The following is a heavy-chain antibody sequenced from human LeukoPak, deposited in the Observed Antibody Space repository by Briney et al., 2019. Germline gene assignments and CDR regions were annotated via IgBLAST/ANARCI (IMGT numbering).Heavy chain of an antibody. CDR1: GFTFSSYW. Sequence: PGGSLRLSCAASGFTFSSYWMHWVRQAPGKGLVWVSRINTDGSSTSYADSVKGRFTISRDNAKNTLYLQMNSLRAEDTAVYYCARGAPLAAAGLQAFDIWGQGTMVTVSS. V-gene: IGHV3-74*01. D-gene: IGHD6-13*01. CDR2: INTDGSST. J-gene: IGHJ3*02. CDR3: ARGAPLAAAGLQAFDI.